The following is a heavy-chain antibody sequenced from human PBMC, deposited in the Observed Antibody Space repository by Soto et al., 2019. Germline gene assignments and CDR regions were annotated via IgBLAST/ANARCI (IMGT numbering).Heavy chain of an antibody. D-gene: IGHD2-21*02. J-gene: IGHJ4*02. CDR2: INPGGGRT. V-gene: IGHV1-46*01. CDR3: ARGPSCGGDCYLFDY. CDR1: GYTFTSYY. Sequence: QVQLVQSGAEVTKPGVSVKLSCKASGYTFTSYYIHWVRQAPGQGLEWVAMINPGGGRTKNAQMFQGRVTLTRDTSTGTVDMELSSLTSADTAVYYCARGPSCGGDCYLFDYWGQGSLVTVSS.